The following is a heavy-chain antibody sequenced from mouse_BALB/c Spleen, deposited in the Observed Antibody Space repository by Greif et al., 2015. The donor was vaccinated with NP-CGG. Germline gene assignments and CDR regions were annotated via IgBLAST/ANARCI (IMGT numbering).Heavy chain of an antibody. CDR2: ISSGGSYT. J-gene: IGHJ2*01. CDR1: GFTFSSYG. CDR3: ARERDY. Sequence: EVHLVESGGDLVKPGGSLKLSCAASGFTFSSYGMSWVRQTPDKRLEWVATISSGGSYTYYPDSVKGRFTISRDNAKNTLYLQMSSLKSEDTAMYYCARERDYWGQGTTLTVSS. V-gene: IGHV5-6*01.